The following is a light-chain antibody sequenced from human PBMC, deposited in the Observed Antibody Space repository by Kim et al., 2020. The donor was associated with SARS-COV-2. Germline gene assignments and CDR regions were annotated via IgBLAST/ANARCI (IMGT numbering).Light chain of an antibody. CDR1: RGSIASNH. V-gene: IGLV6-57*03. CDR3: QSYDTTNRV. J-gene: IGLJ3*02. Sequence: NTVTMSRPRSRGSIASNHVEGYQQRPGSAPTTVFYEANQRPSGAPDRFSGSIDSSSNSSALTISGLKTEDESDYYCQSYDTTNRVFGGGTQLTVL. CDR2: EAN.